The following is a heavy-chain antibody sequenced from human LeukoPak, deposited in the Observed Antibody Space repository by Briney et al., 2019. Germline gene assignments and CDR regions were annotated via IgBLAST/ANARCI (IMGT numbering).Heavy chain of an antibody. J-gene: IGHJ4*02. V-gene: IGHV1-2*02. CDR1: GYTFTGYY. D-gene: IGHD4-17*01. CDR3: ARGRGGIYGDSNN. Sequence: ASVKVSCKASGYTFTGYYLHWVRQAPGQGLEWMGWINPNSGGTNYAQKFQGRVTVTTGTSTSTAYMELRSLRSDDTAVYYCARGRGGIYGDSNNWGQGTLVTVSS. CDR2: INPNSGGT.